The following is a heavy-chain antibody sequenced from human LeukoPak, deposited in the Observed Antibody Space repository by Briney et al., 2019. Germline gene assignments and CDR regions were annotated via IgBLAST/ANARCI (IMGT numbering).Heavy chain of an antibody. Sequence: SLRLSCAASGFTFNTYSMNWVRQAPGKGLEWVSTITNSGDSTYYVDSVKGRFTIPRDNSKNTLYLQMNSLRAEDTAKYYCARVVYDFWSAYDYWGQGTLVTVSS. CDR3: ARVVYDFWSAYDY. CDR2: ITNSGDST. CDR1: GFTFNTYS. J-gene: IGHJ4*02. D-gene: IGHD3-3*01. V-gene: IGHV3-23*01.